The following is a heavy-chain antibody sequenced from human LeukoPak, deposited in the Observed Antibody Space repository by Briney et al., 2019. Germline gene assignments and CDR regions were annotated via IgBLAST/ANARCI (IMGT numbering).Heavy chain of an antibody. CDR3: ARIASDGSGTNHY. D-gene: IGHD3-10*01. CDR2: ISVYNGNT. J-gene: IGHJ4*02. CDR1: GYTFSSYG. V-gene: IGHV1-18*01. Sequence: ASVKVSCTASGYTFSSYGITWVRQAPGQGLEWMGWISVYNGNTKSARNLQGRVIMTTDTSTNTAHMELRSLRSDDTAVYYCARIASDGSGTNHYWGQGTQVIVSS.